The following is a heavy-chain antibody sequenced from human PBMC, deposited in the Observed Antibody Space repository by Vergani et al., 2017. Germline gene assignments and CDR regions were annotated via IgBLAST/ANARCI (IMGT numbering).Heavy chain of an antibody. CDR1: GGSMSGYY. D-gene: IGHD3-10*01. V-gene: IGHV4-59*01. CDR3: GRVADFYGLGCRLLDL. Sequence: QVRLQESGPGLVKPSETLSLTCSVSGGSMSGYYWSWIRQPPGKELEWIGYMYHSGSTNYNPSLETRVTISGDTSKNQFSLKLNSVTAADTAVSYCGRVADFYGLGCRLLDLLVQGILVTVSS. J-gene: IGHJ5*02. CDR2: MYHSGST.